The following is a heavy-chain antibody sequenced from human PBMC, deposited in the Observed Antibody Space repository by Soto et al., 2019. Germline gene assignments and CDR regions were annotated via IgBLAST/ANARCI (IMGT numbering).Heavy chain of an antibody. Sequence: SETLSLTCSFSGDSVTSHYLTWIRQPPEKGLEWIGYMHYTGFSHYNPSLKSRLTISVDRSKNQFTLQLTSVTVEDTAVYYCARHLRRDKPTYYYYYMDVWGKGTTVTVSS. CDR2: MHYTGFS. V-gene: IGHV4-59*02. CDR1: GDSVTSHY. CDR3: ARHLRRDKPTYYYYYMDV. J-gene: IGHJ6*03.